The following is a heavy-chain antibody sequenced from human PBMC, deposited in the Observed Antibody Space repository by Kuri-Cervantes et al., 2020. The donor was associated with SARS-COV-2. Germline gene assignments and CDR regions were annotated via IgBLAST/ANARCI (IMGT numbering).Heavy chain of an antibody. V-gene: IGHV1-2*04. Sequence: ASVKVSCKASGYTFTGYYMHWVRQAPGQGLEWMGWINPNSGGTNYAQKFQGWVTMTRDTSISTAYMELSRLRSGDTAVYYCARARPRGQDIVVVPAAQKDYYYGMDVWGQGTTVTVSS. CDR1: GYTFTGYY. CDR2: INPNSGGT. CDR3: ARARPRGQDIVVVPAAQKDYYYGMDV. J-gene: IGHJ6*02. D-gene: IGHD2-2*01.